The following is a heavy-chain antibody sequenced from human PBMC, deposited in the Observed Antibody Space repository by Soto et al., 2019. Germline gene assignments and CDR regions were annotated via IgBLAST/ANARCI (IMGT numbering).Heavy chain of an antibody. Sequence: QVQLVESGGGVVQPGRSLRLSCAASGFTFSSYAMHWVRQAPGKGLEWVAVISYDGSNKYYADSVKGRFTISRDNSRNTLYLQMNSLRAEDTAVYYCARDSFPQWLAPTNPDYWGQGTLVTVSS. J-gene: IGHJ4*02. CDR1: GFTFSSYA. D-gene: IGHD6-19*01. CDR2: ISYDGSNK. CDR3: ARDSFPQWLAPTNPDY. V-gene: IGHV3-30-3*01.